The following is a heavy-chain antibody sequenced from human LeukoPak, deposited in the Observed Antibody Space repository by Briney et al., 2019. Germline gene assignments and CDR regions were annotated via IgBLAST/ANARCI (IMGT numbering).Heavy chain of an antibody. CDR1: VYTFTHYG. CDR3: ARDLIAARPGWFDP. CDR2: ISAYNGNT. J-gene: IGHJ5*02. Sequence: GSSVNVSCKASVYTFTHYGLNWLRPAPGQGLEWMGWISAYNGNTNYAQNLQGRVTLTTDTSASTAYMELRSLRSDDTAVYYCARDLIAARPGWFDPWGQGTLVIVSS. D-gene: IGHD6-6*01. V-gene: IGHV1-18*01.